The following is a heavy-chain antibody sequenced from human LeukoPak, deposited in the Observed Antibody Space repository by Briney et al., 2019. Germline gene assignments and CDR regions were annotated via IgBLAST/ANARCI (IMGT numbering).Heavy chain of an antibody. J-gene: IGHJ4*02. CDR2: FDVIAGET. V-gene: IGHV1-24*01. D-gene: IGHD5-18*01. CDR1: GSSLTELS. Sequence: GASVKVSCTVSGSSLTELSLYWVRQAPGKGLEWMGGFDVIAGETFYAQKFQGRVTMTEDSSADTAYMELRSLTSDDTALYYCAAGRPYSLLDYWGQGTLVTVSS. CDR3: AAGRPYSLLDY.